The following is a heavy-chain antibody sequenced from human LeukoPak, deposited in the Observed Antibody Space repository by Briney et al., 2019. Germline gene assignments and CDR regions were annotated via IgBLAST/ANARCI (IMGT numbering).Heavy chain of an antibody. J-gene: IGHJ4*02. V-gene: IGHV3-21*01. D-gene: IGHD3/OR15-3a*01. CDR2: ISSSSSYI. CDR3: AGDQFAVGSLDAGY. CDR1: GFTFSSYS. Sequence: KPGGSLRLSCAASGFTFSSYSMNWVRQAPGKGLEWVSSISSSSSYIYYADSVKGRFTISRDNAKNSLYLQMNSLRAEDTAVYYGAGDQFAVGSLDAGYSGQGTLVTVSS.